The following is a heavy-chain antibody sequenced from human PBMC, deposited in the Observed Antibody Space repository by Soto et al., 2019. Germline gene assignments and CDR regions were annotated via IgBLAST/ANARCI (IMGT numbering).Heavy chain of an antibody. CDR2: ISGRSTHI. D-gene: IGHD3-10*01. CDR3: ASDDGEGWFDP. J-gene: IGHJ5*02. Sequence: EVQLVESGGGLVKPGGSLRLSCAASGFTFSSYSMNWVRQAPGKGLEWVSSISGRSTHIYYADSVKGRFTISRDNAKNSLYLQMNSLRAEDTAVYYCASDDGEGWFDPWGQGTLVTVSA. V-gene: IGHV3-21*01. CDR1: GFTFSSYS.